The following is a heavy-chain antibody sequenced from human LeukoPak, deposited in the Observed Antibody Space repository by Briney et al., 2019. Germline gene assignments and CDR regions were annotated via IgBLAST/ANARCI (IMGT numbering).Heavy chain of an antibody. J-gene: IGHJ6*02. D-gene: IGHD2-15*01. Sequence: GASVKVSCKASGYSFTTYYMHWVRQAPGQGLEWMGIINPTGGSTNYAQKFEGRVTMTRDTSTSTAYMELSSLRSEDTAMYYCARERYCSGGNCFVTYYYGMDVWGQGTTVTVSS. CDR1: GYSFTTYY. V-gene: IGHV1-46*01. CDR3: ARERYCSGGNCFVTYYYGMDV. CDR2: INPTGGST.